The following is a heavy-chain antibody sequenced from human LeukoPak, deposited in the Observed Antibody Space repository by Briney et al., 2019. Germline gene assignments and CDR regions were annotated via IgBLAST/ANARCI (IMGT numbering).Heavy chain of an antibody. D-gene: IGHD6-13*01. J-gene: IGHJ4*02. CDR3: ARSGYTSTSLFDY. Sequence: SETLSLTCTVSGGSISSYYWSWIRQPPGKGLEWIGYIYYSGSTNYNPSLKSRVTISVDTSKNQFSLKLSSVTAADTAVYYCARSGYTSTSLFDYWGQGTLLTVSS. V-gene: IGHV4-59*12. CDR1: GGSISSYY. CDR2: IYYSGST.